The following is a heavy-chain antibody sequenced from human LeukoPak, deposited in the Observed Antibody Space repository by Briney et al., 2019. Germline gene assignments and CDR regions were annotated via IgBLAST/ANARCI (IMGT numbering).Heavy chain of an antibody. J-gene: IGHJ3*02. Sequence: PGGSLRLSCSASGFTFSSYAMHWVRQAPGKGLEYVSAISSNGDSTYYADSVKGRFTISRDNSKNTLYLQMSSLRAEDTAVYYCVKMRTYDFWTYDAFDIWGQGTMVTVSS. V-gene: IGHV3-64D*09. CDR1: GFTFSSYA. CDR2: ISSNGDST. CDR3: VKMRTYDFWTYDAFDI. D-gene: IGHD3-3*01.